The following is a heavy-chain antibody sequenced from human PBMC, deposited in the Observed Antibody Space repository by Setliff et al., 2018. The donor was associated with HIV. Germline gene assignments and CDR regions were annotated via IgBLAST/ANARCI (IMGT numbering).Heavy chain of an antibody. J-gene: IGHJ6*03. D-gene: IGHD6-6*01. CDR1: GGTFSSYA. V-gene: IGHV1-69*06. CDR2: IIPIFGTA. CDR3: ATIPRPSYYYYYYMDV. Sequence: GPSVKVSCKASGGTFSSYAITWVRQAPGRGLEWMGGIIPIFGTANYAQKFQGRVTIIADKSTSTAYMELSSLRSEDTAVYYCATIPRPSYYYYYYMDVWGKGTTVTVSS.